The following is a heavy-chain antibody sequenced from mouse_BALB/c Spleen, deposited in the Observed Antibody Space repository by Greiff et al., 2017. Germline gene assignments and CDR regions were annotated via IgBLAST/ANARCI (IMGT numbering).Heavy chain of an antibody. CDR1: GYTFTSYV. J-gene: IGHJ4*01. CDR3: ARSDYGNYVYYAMDY. V-gene: IGHV1-14*01. Sequence: EVQRVESGPELVKPGASVKMSCKASGYTFTSYVMHWVKQKPGQGLEWIGYINPYNDGTKYNEKFKGKATLTSDKSSSTAYMELSSLTSEDSAFYYCARSDYGNYVYYAMDYWGQGTSVTVSS. D-gene: IGHD2-1*01. CDR2: INPYNDGT.